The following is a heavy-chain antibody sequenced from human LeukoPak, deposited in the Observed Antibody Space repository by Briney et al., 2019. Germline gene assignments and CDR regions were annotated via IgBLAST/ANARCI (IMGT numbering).Heavy chain of an antibody. D-gene: IGHD6-19*01. V-gene: IGHV1-18*01. CDR2: ITPYNDKT. CDR3: ARRAAVAGPRSYSFDI. J-gene: IGHJ3*02. Sequence: GASVKVSCKASGYTLVNHGITWVRQAPGQGLEWMGWITPYNDKTNYAQRFQGRLTMTTDTSTNTAYMELRSLRSDDTAVYYCARRAAVAGPRSYSFDIWGQGTMVTVSS. CDR1: GYTLVNHG.